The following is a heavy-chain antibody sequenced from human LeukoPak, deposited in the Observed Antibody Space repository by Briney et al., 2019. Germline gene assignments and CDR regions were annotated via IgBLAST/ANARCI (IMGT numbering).Heavy chain of an antibody. CDR3: ARSKDILTGYCFDY. CDR1: SGSISSGGYS. J-gene: IGHJ4*02. Sequence: SETLSLTCAVSSGSISSGGYSWSWIRQPPGKGLEWIGYIYYSGSTKYNPSLKSRVTISVDTSKKQFSLKLSSVTAADTAVYYCARSKDILTGYCFDYWGQGTLVTVSS. D-gene: IGHD3-9*01. V-gene: IGHV4-61*08. CDR2: IYYSGST.